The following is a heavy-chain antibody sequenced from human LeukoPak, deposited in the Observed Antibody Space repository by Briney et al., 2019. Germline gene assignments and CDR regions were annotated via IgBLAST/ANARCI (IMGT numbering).Heavy chain of an antibody. CDR1: GGSISSYY. D-gene: IGHD1-14*01. J-gene: IGHJ4*02. Sequence: PSETLSLTCTVSGGSISSYYWSWIRQPPGKGLEWIGYIYYSGSTNYNPSLKSRVTISVDTSKNQFSLKLSSVAAADTAVYYCAGMRITTPTVRTLDYWGQGTLVTVSS. CDR2: IYYSGST. CDR3: AGMRITTPTVRTLDY. V-gene: IGHV4-59*01.